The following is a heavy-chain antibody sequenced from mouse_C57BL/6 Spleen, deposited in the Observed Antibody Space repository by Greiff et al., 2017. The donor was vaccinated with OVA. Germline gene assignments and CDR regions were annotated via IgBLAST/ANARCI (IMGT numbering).Heavy chain of an antibody. CDR1: GYSITSGYY. V-gene: IGHV3-6*01. D-gene: IGHD1-1*01. J-gene: IGHJ4*01. Sequence: EVKVEESGPGLVKPSQSLSLTCSVTGYSITSGYYWNWIRQFPGNKLEWMGYIRKEGRKKDKPSLKNRISITRDTSTNQFFLKLNSVTTEDTATYYCARNYGSRYYAMDYWGQGTSVTVSS. CDR2: IRKEGRK. CDR3: ARNYGSRYYAMDY.